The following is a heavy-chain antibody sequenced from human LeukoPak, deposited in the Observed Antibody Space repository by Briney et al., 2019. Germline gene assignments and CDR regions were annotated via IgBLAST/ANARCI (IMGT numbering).Heavy chain of an antibody. Sequence: GGSLRLSCAGSGFTFSRYGMHWVRQAPGKGLEWVALIRYDGNDHWYGDSAKGRFTTSRDNSKDTVYLQMDSLRDEDTAVYYCARWGIVGHDAFDLWGQGTMVTVSS. CDR1: GFTFSRYG. V-gene: IGHV3-33*01. CDR3: ARWGIVGHDAFDL. J-gene: IGHJ3*01. CDR2: IRYDGNDH. D-gene: IGHD1-26*01.